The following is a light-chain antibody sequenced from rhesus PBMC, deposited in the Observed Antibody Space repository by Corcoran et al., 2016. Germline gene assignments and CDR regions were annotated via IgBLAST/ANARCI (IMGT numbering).Light chain of an antibody. Sequence: DIQMTQSPSSLSASVGDRVTITCRASQGISTYLNWYQQKPGKAPKRLIYAASSLESGVPSRFSGSGSGTYFTLTISSLQPEDFATYYCLQYNSDPLTFGGGTKVEIK. J-gene: IGKJ4*01. CDR3: LQYNSDPLT. CDR1: QGISTY. V-gene: IGKV1-43*02. CDR2: AAS.